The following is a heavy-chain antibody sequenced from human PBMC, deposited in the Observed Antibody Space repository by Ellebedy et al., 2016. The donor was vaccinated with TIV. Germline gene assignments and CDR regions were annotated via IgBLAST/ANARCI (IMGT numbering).Heavy chain of an antibody. CDR3: AKDPLSYNWHGIAY. CDR2: LYSSGST. CDR1: EFTVSSNY. J-gene: IGHJ4*02. Sequence: GGSLRPSCVVSEFTVSSNYMSWVRQAPGKGLEWVSILYSSGSTFYADSVNGRFTISRDNSKNTLYLQMSSLGAEDTAVNYCAKDPLSYNWHGIAYWGQGTLVTVSA. V-gene: IGHV3-53*01. D-gene: IGHD1-20*01.